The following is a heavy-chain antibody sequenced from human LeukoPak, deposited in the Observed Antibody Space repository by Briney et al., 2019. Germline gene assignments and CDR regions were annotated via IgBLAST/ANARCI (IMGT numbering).Heavy chain of an antibody. J-gene: IGHJ4*02. V-gene: IGHV1-24*01. Sequence: ASMKVSCKVSGYTLTELSMHWVRQAPGKGLEWMGGFDPEDGETIYAQKFQGRVTMTEDTSTDTAYMELSSLRSEDTAVYYCATGERDTAMANFDYWGQGTLVTVSS. CDR2: FDPEDGET. CDR1: GYTLTELS. D-gene: IGHD5-18*01. CDR3: ATGERDTAMANFDY.